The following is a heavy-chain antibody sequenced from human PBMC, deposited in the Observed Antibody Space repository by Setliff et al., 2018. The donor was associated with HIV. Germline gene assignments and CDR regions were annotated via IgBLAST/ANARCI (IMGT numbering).Heavy chain of an antibody. D-gene: IGHD2-15*01. J-gene: IGHJ4*02. CDR2: ISSSGSTI. V-gene: IGHV3-48*01. Sequence: GGSLRLSCEASGFTLSSYRMNWVRQAPGKGLEWVSYISSSGSTIRYADSVRGRFIISRDNAKNSLYLQMNSLRAEDTAVYYCARDGLEGDMAGRQRTYAFGYWGQGTLVTVSS. CDR1: GFTLSSYR. CDR3: ARDGLEGDMAGRQRTYAFGY.